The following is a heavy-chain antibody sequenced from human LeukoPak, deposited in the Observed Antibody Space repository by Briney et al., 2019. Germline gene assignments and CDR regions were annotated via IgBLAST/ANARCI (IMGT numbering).Heavy chain of an antibody. CDR1: GYTFTDYY. J-gene: IGHJ4*02. Sequence: ASVKVSCKASGYTFTDYYIHWVRHAPGQGLEWMGWISPNSGGTNSAQKFQGRVTTTRDTSISTAYMELSSLRSDNTAVYYCAVLEQLTDYWGQGTLVTVSS. CDR3: AVLEQLTDY. CDR2: ISPNSGGT. D-gene: IGHD1/OR15-1a*01. V-gene: IGHV1-2*02.